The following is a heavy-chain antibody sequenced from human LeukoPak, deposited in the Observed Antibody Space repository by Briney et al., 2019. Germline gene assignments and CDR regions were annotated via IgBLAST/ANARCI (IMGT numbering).Heavy chain of an antibody. J-gene: IGHJ4*02. CDR2: ISGDGGTT. D-gene: IGHD1-14*01. V-gene: IGHV3-43*02. Sequence: GGSLRLSCAASGSTFDAHAMNWVRQAPGKPLEWVSLISGDGGTTQYADSVKGRFTISRDNSRNSLYLQMRSLRTEDTAFYYCAKRSGSPHNFGYWGRGTLVTVSS. CDR3: AKRSGSPHNFGY. CDR1: GSTFDAHA.